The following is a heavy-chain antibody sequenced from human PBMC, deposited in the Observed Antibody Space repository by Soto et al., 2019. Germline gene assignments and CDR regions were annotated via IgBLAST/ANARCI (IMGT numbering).Heavy chain of an antibody. CDR2: ISSSVTTI. J-gene: IGHJ4*02. D-gene: IGHD6-13*01. CDR1: EFTFSSYE. V-gene: IGHV3-48*03. CDR3: VRFGGAAAGPGDY. Sequence: PGGSLRLSGVASEFTFSSYEMNWVRQAPGKVLECVSYISSSVTTIYYTDSVKGRFTISRDNAKKSLYLQMNSLRAEDTAVYYCVRFGGAAAGPGDYWGQGTLVTVSS.